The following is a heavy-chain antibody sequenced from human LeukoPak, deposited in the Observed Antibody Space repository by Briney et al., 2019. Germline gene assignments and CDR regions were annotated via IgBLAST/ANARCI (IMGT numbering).Heavy chain of an antibody. V-gene: IGHV3-74*01. Sequence: PGGSLRLSCAASGFTFSNFWMHWVRQAPGKGLVWVALIYGDGSFTRYADSVKGRFTISRDNAKNTVYLQMNSLRAEDTALYYCVRNNAMDVWGQGTTVIVSS. D-gene: IGHD2-8*01. CDR1: GFTFSNFW. J-gene: IGHJ6*02. CDR2: IYGDGSFT. CDR3: VRNNAMDV.